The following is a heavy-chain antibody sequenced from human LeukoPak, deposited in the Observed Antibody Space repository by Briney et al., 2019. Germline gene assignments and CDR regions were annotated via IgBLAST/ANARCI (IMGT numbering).Heavy chain of an antibody. Sequence: GGSLRLSCAASGFTFSSYGMHWVRQAPGKGLEWVAVISYDGSNKYYADSVKGRFTISRDNSKNTLYLQMNSLRAEDTAVYYCAKDYLSATMIVVVPDYWGQGTLVTVSS. CDR1: GFTFSSYG. CDR2: ISYDGSNK. D-gene: IGHD3-22*01. J-gene: IGHJ4*02. CDR3: AKDYLSATMIVVVPDY. V-gene: IGHV3-30*18.